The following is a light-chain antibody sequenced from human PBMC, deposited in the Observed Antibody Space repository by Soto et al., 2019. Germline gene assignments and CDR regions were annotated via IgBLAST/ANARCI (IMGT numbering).Light chain of an antibody. J-gene: IGKJ1*01. CDR1: QSVSSSY. CDR3: QQYGSSWT. V-gene: IGKV3-20*01. Sequence: EIVLTQSPGTLSLSPGERATPSCRASQSVSSSYLAWYQQKPGQAPRLLIYGASSRATGIPDRFSGSGSGAEFTLTISRLEPEDFAVYYCQQYGSSWTFGQGTKVEIK. CDR2: GAS.